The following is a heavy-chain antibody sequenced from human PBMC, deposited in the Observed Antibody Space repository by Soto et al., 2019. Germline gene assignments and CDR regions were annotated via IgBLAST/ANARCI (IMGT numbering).Heavy chain of an antibody. D-gene: IGHD6-6*01. CDR2: ISSSSSYI. CDR1: GFTFSSYS. J-gene: IGHJ6*02. CDR3: ARDGRVAAHSAHYYYYNGMDV. Sequence: GGSLRLSCAASGFTFSSYSMNWVRQAPGKGLEWVSSISSSSSYIYYADSVKGRFTISRDNAKNSLYLQMNSLRAEDTAVYYCARDGRVAAHSAHYYYYNGMDVWGQGTTVTV. V-gene: IGHV3-21*01.